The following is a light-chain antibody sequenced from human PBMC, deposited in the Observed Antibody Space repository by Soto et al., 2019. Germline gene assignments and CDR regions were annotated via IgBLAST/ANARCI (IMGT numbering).Light chain of an antibody. CDR1: SSDVGRYNY. J-gene: IGLJ1*01. CDR3: VSYAGSYNDV. Sequence: QSALTQPPSASGSPGQSVTLSCTGTSSDVGRYNYVSWYQQHPGKPPKLMIYEVSERPSGVPDRFSGSKSGNTASLTVSGLQAEDEADYYCVSYAGSYNDVFGTGTKLTVL. V-gene: IGLV2-8*01. CDR2: EVS.